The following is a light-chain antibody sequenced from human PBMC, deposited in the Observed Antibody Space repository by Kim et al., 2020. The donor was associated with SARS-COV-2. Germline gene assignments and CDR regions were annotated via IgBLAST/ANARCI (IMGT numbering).Light chain of an antibody. CDR3: LQYDTSLT. CDR2: DAF. J-gene: IGKJ4*01. Sequence: WSPGERATLSCKASQSLTSTYLAWYQQKPGQAPRLLLYDAFKRATRIPDRFSGGGSGTQFTLTITRLEPEDFAVYFCLQYDTSLTFGGGTKVDIK. CDR1: QSLTSTY. V-gene: IGKV3-20*01.